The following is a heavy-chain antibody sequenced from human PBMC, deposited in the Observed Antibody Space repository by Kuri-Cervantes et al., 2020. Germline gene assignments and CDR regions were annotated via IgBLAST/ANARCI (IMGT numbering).Heavy chain of an antibody. CDR3: ARDPSSGWQPLDY. CDR1: GFTFSSYG. D-gene: IGHD6-19*01. Sequence: LSLTCAASGFTFSSYGMHWVRQAPGKGLEWVAVIWYDGSNKYYADSVKGRFTISRDNSKNTLYLQMNSLRAEDTAVYYCARDPSSGWQPLDYWGQGTLVTVSS. CDR2: IWYDGSNK. J-gene: IGHJ4*02. V-gene: IGHV3-33*01.